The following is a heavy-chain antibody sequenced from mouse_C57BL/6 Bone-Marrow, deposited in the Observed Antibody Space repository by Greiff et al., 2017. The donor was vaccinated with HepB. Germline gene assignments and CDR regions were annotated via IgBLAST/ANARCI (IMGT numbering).Heavy chain of an antibody. V-gene: IGHV5-4*01. Sequence: EVKLMESGGGLVKPGGSLKLSCAASGFTFSSYAMSWVRQTPEKRLEWVATISDGGSYTYYPDNVKGRFTISRDNAKNNLYLQMSHLKSEDTAMYYCARENWDKFLYAMDYWGQGTSVTVSS. CDR1: GFTFSSYA. J-gene: IGHJ4*01. CDR2: ISDGGSYT. D-gene: IGHD4-1*01. CDR3: ARENWDKFLYAMDY.